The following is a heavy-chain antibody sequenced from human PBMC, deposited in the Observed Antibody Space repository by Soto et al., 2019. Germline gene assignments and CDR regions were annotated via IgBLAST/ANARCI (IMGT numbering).Heavy chain of an antibody. V-gene: IGHV1-69*12. CDR1: GGTFSSYA. CDR2: IIPIFGTA. CDR3: ASAWQDHCSGGSCRRGRGRVAP. D-gene: IGHD2-15*01. J-gene: IGHJ5*02. Sequence: QVQLVQSGAEVKKPGSSVKVSCKASGGTFSSYAISWVRQAPGQGLEWMGGIIPIFGTANYAQKFQGRVTIPGDEAPTXXPXEXXSLRSEDTAVYYCASAWQDHCSGGSCRRGRGRVAPWGQGTLVTV.